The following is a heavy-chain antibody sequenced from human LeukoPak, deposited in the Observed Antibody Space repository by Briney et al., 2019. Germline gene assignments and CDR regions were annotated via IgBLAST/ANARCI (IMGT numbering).Heavy chain of an antibody. CDR1: GFTFISYW. Sequence: GGSLRLSCAASGFTFISYWMRWVRQAPGKGLGWVANIKQDGSENYYVDSVTGRFTISRDNAKNSLYTQMNSLRAEDTAVYYCARDRDVPAIGMDVWGQGATVTVSS. CDR2: IKQDGSEN. CDR3: ARDRDVPAIGMDV. J-gene: IGHJ6*02. V-gene: IGHV3-7*01.